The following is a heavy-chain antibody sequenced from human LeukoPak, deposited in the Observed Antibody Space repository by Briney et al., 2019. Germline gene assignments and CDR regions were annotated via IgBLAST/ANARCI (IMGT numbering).Heavy chain of an antibody. CDR2: INLDGSEQ. J-gene: IGHJ4*02. CDR3: ARDEYYSKYDY. CDR1: GFTFSSYW. V-gene: IGHV3-7*01. Sequence: GGSLRLSCEASGFTFSSYWMSWVRQAPGKGLEWVANINLDGSEQYYVDSVKGRFTISRDNAKNSLYLQMNSLRAEDTAVYFCARDEYYSKYDYWGQGTLVTVSS. D-gene: IGHD3-10*01.